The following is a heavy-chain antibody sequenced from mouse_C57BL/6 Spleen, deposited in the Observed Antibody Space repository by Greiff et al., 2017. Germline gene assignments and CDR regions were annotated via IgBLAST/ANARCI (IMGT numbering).Heavy chain of an antibody. CDR2: ISSGSSTI. CDR3: ARRGGTSYFDY. V-gene: IGHV5-17*01. J-gene: IGHJ2*01. D-gene: IGHD3-3*01. Sequence: EVKLMESGGGLVKPGGSLKLSCAASGFTFSDYGMHWVRQAPEKGLEWVAYISSGSSTIYYADTVKGRFTISRDNAKNTLFLQMTSLRSEYTAMYYCARRGGTSYFDYWGQGTTLTVSS. CDR1: GFTFSDYG.